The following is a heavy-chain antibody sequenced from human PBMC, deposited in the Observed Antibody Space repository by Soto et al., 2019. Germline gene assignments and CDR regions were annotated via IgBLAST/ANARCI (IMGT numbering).Heavy chain of an antibody. D-gene: IGHD3-10*01. CDR2: ISAYNGNT. V-gene: IGHV1-18*01. J-gene: IGHJ4*02. CDR3: ARVYRITMVRGELSEY. CDR1: GYTFTSYG. Sequence: QVQLVQSGAEVKKPGASVKVSCKASGYTFTSYGISWVRQAPGQGLEWMGWISAYNGNTNYAQKLQGRVTMTTDTSKSTAYVELRSLRSDDTAVYYCARVYRITMVRGELSEYWGQGTLVTVSS.